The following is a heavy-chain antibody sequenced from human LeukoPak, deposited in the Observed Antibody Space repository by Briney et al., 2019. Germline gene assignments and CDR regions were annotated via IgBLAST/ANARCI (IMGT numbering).Heavy chain of an antibody. CDR2: FDPEDGET. CDR1: GYTLTELS. CDR3: ATAPVVYYGSGSYLY. Sequence: ASVKVSCKASGYTLTELSMHWVRQAPGKGLEWMGGFDPEDGETIYAQKFQGRVTMTEDTSTDTAYMELSSLRSEDTAMYYCATAPVVYYGSGSYLYWGQGTLVTVSS. J-gene: IGHJ4*02. V-gene: IGHV1-24*01. D-gene: IGHD3-10*01.